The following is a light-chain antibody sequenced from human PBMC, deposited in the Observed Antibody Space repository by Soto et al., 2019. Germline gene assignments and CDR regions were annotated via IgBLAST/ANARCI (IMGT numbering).Light chain of an antibody. J-gene: IGKJ5*01. V-gene: IGKV1-9*01. CDR1: QGISSY. CDR2: AAS. Sequence: DIQMTQSPSSLSASVGDRVTITCQASQGISSYLALYHQKPGKAPKLLIYAASTLQSGVPSRFSGSGSGTDFTLTISSLQPEDFATYYCQQLNSYPITFGQGTRLEI. CDR3: QQLNSYPIT.